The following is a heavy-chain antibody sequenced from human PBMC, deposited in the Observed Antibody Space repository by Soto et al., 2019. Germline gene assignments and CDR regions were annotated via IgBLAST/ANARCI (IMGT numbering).Heavy chain of an antibody. V-gene: IGHV1-18*01. CDR3: ARGRYGDY. CDR2: ISAHNGNT. J-gene: IGHJ4*02. CDR1: GYTFTSYG. Sequence: QVHLVQSGAEVKKPGASVKVSCKASGYTFTSYGITWVRQAPGQGLEWMGWISAHNGNTDYAQKLQGRVIVTRDTSMRTAYMGLRRLISDDTAVYYCARGRYGDYWGQGALVTVSS. D-gene: IGHD1-1*01.